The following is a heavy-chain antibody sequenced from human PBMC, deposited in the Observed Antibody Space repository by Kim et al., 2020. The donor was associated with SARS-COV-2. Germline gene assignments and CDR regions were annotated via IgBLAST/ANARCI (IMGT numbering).Heavy chain of an antibody. V-gene: IGHV3-21*01. D-gene: IGHD4-17*01. CDR3: ARDLYSLQDYGDYNWFDP. J-gene: IGHJ5*02. Sequence: GGSLRLSCAASGFTFSSYSMNWVRQAPGKGLEWVSSISSSSSYIYYADSVKGRFTISRDNAKNSLYLQMNSLRAEDTAVYYCARDLYSLQDYGDYNWFDPWGQGTLVTVSS. CDR1: GFTFSSYS. CDR2: ISSSSSYI.